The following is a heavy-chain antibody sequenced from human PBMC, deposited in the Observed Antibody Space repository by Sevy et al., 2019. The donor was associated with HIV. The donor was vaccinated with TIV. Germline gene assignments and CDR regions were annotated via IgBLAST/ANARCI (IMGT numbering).Heavy chain of an antibody. Sequence: ASVKVSCKVYGYTLNEFSMHWVRQAPGKGLEWMTTFDPEDGDPEDGKTIYAQKFLGRVTVTEDTSTDTAYMELSSLRSEDMAVYYCATTKDYYDSSGYPFDYWGQGTLVTVSS. D-gene: IGHD3-22*01. CDR1: GYTLNEFS. J-gene: IGHJ4*02. CDR2: FDPEDGDPEDGKT. V-gene: IGHV1-24*01. CDR3: ATTKDYYDSSGYPFDY.